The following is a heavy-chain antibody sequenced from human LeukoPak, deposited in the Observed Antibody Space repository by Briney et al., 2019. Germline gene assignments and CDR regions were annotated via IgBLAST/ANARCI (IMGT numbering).Heavy chain of an antibody. CDR3: AKLGIVVVVAATAWFDP. CDR2: ISGSGGST. CDR1: GFTFSSYA. Sequence: GGSLRLSCAASGFTFSSYAMSWVRQAPGKGLEWVSAISGSGGSTYYADSVKGRFTISRDNSKNTLYLQMNSLRAEDTAVYYCAKLGIVVVVAATAWFDPWGQGTLVTVSS. J-gene: IGHJ5*02. V-gene: IGHV3-23*01. D-gene: IGHD2-15*01.